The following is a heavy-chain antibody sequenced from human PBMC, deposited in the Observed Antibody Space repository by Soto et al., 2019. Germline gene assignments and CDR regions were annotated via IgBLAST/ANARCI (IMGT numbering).Heavy chain of an antibody. V-gene: IGHV3-13*01. Sequence: PGGSLRLSCAASGFTFSSYDMHWVRQATGKGLEWVSAIGTAGDTYYPGSVKGRFTISRENAKNSLYLQMNSLRAGDTAVYYCARGGSWQGGSYYYYGMDVWGQGTTVTVSS. D-gene: IGHD6-13*01. CDR1: GFTFSSYD. J-gene: IGHJ6*02. CDR3: ARGGSWQGGSYYYYGMDV. CDR2: IGTAGDT.